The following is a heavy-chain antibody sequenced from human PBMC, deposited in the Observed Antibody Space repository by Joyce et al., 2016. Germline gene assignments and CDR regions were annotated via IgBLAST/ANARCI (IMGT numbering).Heavy chain of an antibody. CDR2: ISWNSGAI. D-gene: IGHD1-26*01. CDR3: VPTGIAGAPLDLES. CDR1: GFTFGHYA. J-gene: IGHJ4*02. V-gene: IGHV3-9*01. Sequence: EVQLVESGGGLVQPGRYLRLSCAASGFTFGHYAMHWVRQAPGKGLDWVSGISWNSGAIVYGDSVKGRFTISRDNAKNSLYLQMNTLRTEDTALYYCVPTGIAGAPLDLESWGQGTLVTVSS.